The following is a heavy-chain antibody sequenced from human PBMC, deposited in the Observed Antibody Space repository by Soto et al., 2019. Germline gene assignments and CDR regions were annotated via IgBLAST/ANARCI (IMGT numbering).Heavy chain of an antibody. CDR3: ARATPAGSADF. V-gene: IGHV4-31*03. CDR1: GGSNIRDGYY. D-gene: IGHD2-2*01. J-gene: IGHJ4*02. CDR2: ISYSGSS. Sequence: LSLTCTVSGGSNIRDGYYWSWIRQHPGKGLEWIAYISYSGSSYSNPSLKSRVTISADTSKNQFSLRLTSVTAADTAVYFCARATPAGSADFWGRGTLVTVSS.